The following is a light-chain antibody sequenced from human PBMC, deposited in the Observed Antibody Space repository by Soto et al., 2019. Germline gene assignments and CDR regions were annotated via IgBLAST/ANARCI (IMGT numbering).Light chain of an antibody. CDR3: QQRSNWPRGT. Sequence: EIVLTQSPATLSLSPGERAPLSCRASQSVSSYLAWYQQKPGQAPRLLIYDASNRSTGIPARFSGSASGTDFTPTITSLEPDDCAVYYCQQRSNWPRGTFGQGTKVEIK. V-gene: IGKV3-11*01. CDR2: DAS. J-gene: IGKJ1*01. CDR1: QSVSSY.